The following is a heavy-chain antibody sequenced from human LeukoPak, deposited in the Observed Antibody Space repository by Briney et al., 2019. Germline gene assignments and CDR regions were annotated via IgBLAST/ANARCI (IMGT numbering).Heavy chain of an antibody. CDR1: GFTFSTFR. CDR2: ISDDGTNK. CDR3: AKEMGATNYFEY. V-gene: IGHV3-30*18. D-gene: IGHD1-26*01. Sequence: GRSLRLSCAASGFTFSTFRMYWVRQAPGKGLEWVALISDDGTNKYYADSVKGRFTISRDNSKNTVFLQMNSLRPEDTAVYYCAKEMGATNYFEYWGQGTLVTVSS. J-gene: IGHJ4*02.